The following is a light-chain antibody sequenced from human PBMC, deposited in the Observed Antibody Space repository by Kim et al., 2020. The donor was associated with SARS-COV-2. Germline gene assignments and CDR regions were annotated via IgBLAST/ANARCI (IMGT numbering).Light chain of an antibody. CDR3: AAWDDSLSGWV. J-gene: IGLJ3*02. Sequence: ELTQPPSASGTPGQRVTISCSGSSSNIGSNYVYWYQQLPGTAPKLLIYRNNQRPSGVPDRFSGSKSGTSASLAISGLRSEDEADYYCAAWDDSLSGWVLGGATQLPVL. CDR1: SSNIGSNY. CDR2: RNN. V-gene: IGLV1-47*01.